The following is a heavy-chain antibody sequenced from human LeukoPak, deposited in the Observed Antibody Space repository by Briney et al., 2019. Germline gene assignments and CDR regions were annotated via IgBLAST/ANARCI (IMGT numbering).Heavy chain of an antibody. J-gene: IGHJ6*03. CDR1: GFTFITYT. CDR3: ARKPPDSSGYYGSHYYHYMDV. CDR2: ISSGSNTI. Sequence: GGSLRLSCAASGFTFITYTMNWVRQAAGDGLEWISYISSGSNTIYYADSVKGRFTSSRDNANNLLYLQMNSLRVEDTAVYFCARKPPDSSGYYGSHYYHYMDVGGKGTTVTVSS. D-gene: IGHD3-22*01. V-gene: IGHV3-48*04.